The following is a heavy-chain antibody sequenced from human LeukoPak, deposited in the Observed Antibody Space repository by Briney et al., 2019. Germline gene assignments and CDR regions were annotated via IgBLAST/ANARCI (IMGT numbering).Heavy chain of an antibody. CDR3: ATLYSSSSAWFDP. CDR1: GASISTSRDY. V-gene: IGHV4-39*07. J-gene: IGHJ5*02. CDR2: IYYIGDT. Sequence: ASETLSLTCTVSGASISTSRDYWGWIRQPPGKGLEWVGSIYYIGDTYYNPSLKSRVTMSLDMSKNQFSLKLSSVTAADTAVYYCATLYSSSSAWFDPWGQGTLVTVSS. D-gene: IGHD6-6*01.